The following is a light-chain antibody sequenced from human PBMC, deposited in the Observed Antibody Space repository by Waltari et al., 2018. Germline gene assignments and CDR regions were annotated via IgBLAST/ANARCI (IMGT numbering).Light chain of an antibody. Sequence: QSVLTQPPLASGTPGQRLTFPCSGNSSNIGMNTGPWYQQLPGTAPKLLIYANYHRPSGVPDRFSAAKSDTSASLAISGLQSEDEADYFCATWDDSLNGRVFGGGTKLAVL. CDR3: ATWDDSLNGRV. J-gene: IGLJ3*02. CDR2: ANY. V-gene: IGLV1-44*01. CDR1: SSNIGMNT.